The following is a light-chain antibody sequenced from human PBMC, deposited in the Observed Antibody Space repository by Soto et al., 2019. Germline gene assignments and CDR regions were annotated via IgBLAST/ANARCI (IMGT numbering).Light chain of an antibody. CDR2: GNS. J-gene: IGLJ2*01. CDR3: QSYDSSLSGWRV. V-gene: IGLV1-40*01. Sequence: QSVLTQPPSVSGAPGQRVTISCTGSSSNIGAGYDVHWYQQLPGTAPKLLMYGNSNRPSGVPDRFSGSKSGTSASLAITGLQAEDEADYYCQSYDSSLSGWRVFGGGTKLTVL. CDR1: SSNIGAGYD.